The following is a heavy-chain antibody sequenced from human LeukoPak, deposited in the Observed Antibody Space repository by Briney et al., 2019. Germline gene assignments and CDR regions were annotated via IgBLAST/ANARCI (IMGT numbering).Heavy chain of an antibody. Sequence: ASVKVSCKASGGTFSSYAISCVRQAPGQGLEWMGGITPIFGTANYAQNFQGIVTITAHESTSTAYMELSSLRSEDTAVYYCARGYSYGPGDYYYMDVWGKGTTVTVSS. CDR1: GGTFSSYA. CDR3: ARGYSYGPGDYYYMDV. V-gene: IGHV1-69*13. J-gene: IGHJ6*03. D-gene: IGHD5-18*01. CDR2: ITPIFGTA.